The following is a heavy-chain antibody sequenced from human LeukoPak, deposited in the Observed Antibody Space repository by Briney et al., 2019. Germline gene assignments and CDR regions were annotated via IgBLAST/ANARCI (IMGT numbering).Heavy chain of an antibody. CDR2: ISFDGSNK. CDR1: GFTFSSYA. V-gene: IGHV3-30*03. CDR3: ARGRIVAGVRY. J-gene: IGHJ4*02. Sequence: GGSLRLSCAASGFTFSSYAMSWVRQAPGKGLEWVAVISFDGSNKYYADSVKGRFTISRDNSKNTLYLQMNSLRAEDTAVYYCARGRIVAGVRYWGQGTLVTVSS. D-gene: IGHD3-22*01.